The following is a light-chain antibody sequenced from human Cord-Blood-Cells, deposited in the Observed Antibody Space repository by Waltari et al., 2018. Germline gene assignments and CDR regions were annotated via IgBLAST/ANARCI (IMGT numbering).Light chain of an antibody. CDR2: GAS. J-gene: IGKJ1*01. CDR3: QQYGSSPPWT. Sequence: EIVLTQSPGTLSLSPGERATLSCRASQSVSSSYLAWYQQKPGQAPRLVIYGASSGATGIPDRFSGSGSGTDFTLTISRLEPEDFAVYYCQQYGSSPPWTFGQGTKVGSK. V-gene: IGKV3-20*01. CDR1: QSVSSSY.